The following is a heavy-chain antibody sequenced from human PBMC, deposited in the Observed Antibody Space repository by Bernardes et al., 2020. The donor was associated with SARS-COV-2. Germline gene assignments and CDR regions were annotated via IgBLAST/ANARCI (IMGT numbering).Heavy chain of an antibody. Sequence: SGPTLVKPTQTLTLTCTFSGFSLSTSGMCVSWIRQPPGKALEWLALIDWDDDKYYSTSLKTRLTISKDTSKNQVVLTMTNMDPVDTATYYCARLPYYYDSSGYPQYYYYGMDVWGQGTTVTVSS. V-gene: IGHV2-70*01. CDR1: GFSLSTSGMC. J-gene: IGHJ6*02. CDR2: IDWDDDK. D-gene: IGHD3-22*01. CDR3: ARLPYYYDSSGYPQYYYYGMDV.